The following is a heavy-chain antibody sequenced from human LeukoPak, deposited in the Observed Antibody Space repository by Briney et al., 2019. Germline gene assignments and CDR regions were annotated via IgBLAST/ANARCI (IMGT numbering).Heavy chain of an antibody. Sequence: SETLSLTCTVSGGSISSSSYYWGWIRQPPGKGLEWIGSIYYSGSTYYNPSLKSRVTISVDTSKNQFSLKLSSVTAADTAVYYCARDSDRWFGEFDPWGQGTLVTVSS. CDR1: GGSISSSSYY. J-gene: IGHJ5*02. CDR2: IYYSGST. V-gene: IGHV4-39*07. D-gene: IGHD3-10*01. CDR3: ARDSDRWFGEFDP.